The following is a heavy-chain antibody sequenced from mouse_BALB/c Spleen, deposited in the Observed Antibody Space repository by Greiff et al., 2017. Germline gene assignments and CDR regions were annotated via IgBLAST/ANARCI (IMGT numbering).Heavy chain of an antibody. CDR2: IDPSDSYT. D-gene: IGHD1-2*01. V-gene: IGHV1S127*01. Sequence: VQLQQPGAELVKPGASVKMSCKASGYTFTSYWMHWVKQRPGQGLEWIGVIDPSDSYTSYIQKFKGKATLTVDTSSSTAYMQLSSLTSEDSAVDYCTRRSTTAYCFDYWGQGTTLTDAS. CDR3: TRRSTTAYCFDY. CDR1: GYTFTSYW. J-gene: IGHJ2*01.